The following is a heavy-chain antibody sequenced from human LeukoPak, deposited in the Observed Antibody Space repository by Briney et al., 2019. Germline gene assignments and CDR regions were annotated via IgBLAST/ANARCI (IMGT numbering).Heavy chain of an antibody. CDR3: ARDHLSGIAVAGDY. CDR1: GGSVSSGSYY. J-gene: IGHJ4*02. Sequence: SETLSLTCTVSGGSVSSGSYYWSCIRQPPGKGLEWVGYIYYSGSTNYNPSLKSRVTISVDTSKNQFSLKLSSVTAADTAVYYCARDHLSGIAVAGDYWGQGTLVTVSS. CDR2: IYYSGST. V-gene: IGHV4-61*01. D-gene: IGHD6-19*01.